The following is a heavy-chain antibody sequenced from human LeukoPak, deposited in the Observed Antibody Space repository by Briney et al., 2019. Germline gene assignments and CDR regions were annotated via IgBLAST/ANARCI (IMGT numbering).Heavy chain of an antibody. V-gene: IGHV4-4*07. CDR1: GGSINSYW. CDR3: ARAGYTISSYRFDY. D-gene: IGHD3-16*02. Sequence: SETLSLTCSVTGGSINSYWWSWIRQPAGKGLEFIGRIYTTGRTNYNPSLKSRVSMSVDTSQNKFSLELRSVTAADTAVYFCARAGYTISSYRFDYWGQGALVTVSS. J-gene: IGHJ4*02. CDR2: IYTTGRT.